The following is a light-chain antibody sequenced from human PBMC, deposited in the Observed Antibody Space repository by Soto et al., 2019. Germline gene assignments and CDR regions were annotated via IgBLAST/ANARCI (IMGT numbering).Light chain of an antibody. CDR3: QQRSDAIT. CDR1: QSIRTF. V-gene: IGKV3-11*01. CDR2: DAS. Sequence: EIVLTQSPATLSLCPWERATLSCMASQSIRTFLAWYQQKPGQAPRLLVYDASNRATDIPARFSGSGSGTDFTLTISSLEPEDFAVYYCQQRSDAITFGQGTRLEIK. J-gene: IGKJ5*01.